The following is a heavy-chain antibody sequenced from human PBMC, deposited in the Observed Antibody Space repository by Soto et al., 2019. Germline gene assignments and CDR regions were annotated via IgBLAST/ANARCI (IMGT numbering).Heavy chain of an antibody. CDR3: ARGSGARDGDYVHAFDI. V-gene: IGHV1-69*01. J-gene: IGHJ3*02. D-gene: IGHD4-17*01. Sequence: QVQLVQSGAEVKKPGSSVKVSCKASGGTFSSYAISWVRQAPGQGLEWMGGIFPIFGTANYAQKFQGRVTSTADESTSTAYMELSGLRTEDTAVYYCARGSGARDGDYVHAFDIWGQGTMVTVSS. CDR1: GGTFSSYA. CDR2: IFPIFGTA.